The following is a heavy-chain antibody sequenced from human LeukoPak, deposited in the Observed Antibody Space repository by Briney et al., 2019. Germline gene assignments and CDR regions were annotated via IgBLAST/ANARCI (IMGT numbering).Heavy chain of an antibody. CDR2: ISSSGSTI. J-gene: IGHJ4*02. V-gene: IGHV3-11*04. CDR3: ASLSGYSYGLDY. Sequence: KPGGSLRLSCAASGFTFSSYAMSWIRQAPGKGLEWVSYISSSGSTIYYADSVKGRFTISRDNAKDSLYLQMNSLRAEDTAVYYCASLSGYSYGLDYWGQGTLVTVSS. CDR1: GFTFSSYA. D-gene: IGHD5-18*01.